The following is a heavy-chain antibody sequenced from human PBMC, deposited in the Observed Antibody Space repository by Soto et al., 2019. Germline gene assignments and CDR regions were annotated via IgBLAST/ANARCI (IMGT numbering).Heavy chain of an antibody. CDR3: ARAVVSSPGGY. D-gene: IGHD6-13*01. CDR2: IYSGGST. J-gene: IGHJ4*02. V-gene: IGHV3-23*03. CDR1: GFTFTSYA. Sequence: EVQLLESGGGLVQPGGSLRLSCAASGFTFTSYAVSWVRQAPGKGLEWVSVIYSGGSTYYADSVKGRFTISRDNSKNTLYLQMNSLRAEDTAVYYCARAVVSSPGGYWGQGTLVTVSS.